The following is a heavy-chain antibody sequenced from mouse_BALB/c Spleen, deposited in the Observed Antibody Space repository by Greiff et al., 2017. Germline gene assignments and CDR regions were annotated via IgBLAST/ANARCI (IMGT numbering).Heavy chain of an antibody. V-gene: IGHV1-15*01. Sequence: QVQLKESGAELVRPGASVTLSCKASGYTFTDYEMHWVKQTPVHGLEWIGAIDPETGGTAYNQKFKGKATLTADKSSSTAYMELRSLTSEDSAVYYCTRESKFITTAAGAMDYWGQGTSVTVSS. J-gene: IGHJ4*01. CDR3: TRESKFITTAAGAMDY. D-gene: IGHD1-2*01. CDR2: IDPETGGT. CDR1: GYTFTDYE.